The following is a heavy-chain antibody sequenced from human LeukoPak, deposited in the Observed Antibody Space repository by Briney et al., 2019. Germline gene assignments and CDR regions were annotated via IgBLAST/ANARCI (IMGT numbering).Heavy chain of an antibody. D-gene: IGHD3-10*01. CDR2: IYTSGST. J-gene: IGHJ4*02. CDR3: AREFETQTYYYASGSFYFDS. Sequence: PSETLSLTCTVSGGSISSSSYYWSWIRQPAGRGLEWIGRIYTSGSTNYNPSLKSRVTMSIDSSKNQFSLKVTSVTAADTAVYYCAREFETQTYYYASGSFYFDSWGQGTLVTVSS. CDR1: GGSISSSSYY. V-gene: IGHV4-61*02.